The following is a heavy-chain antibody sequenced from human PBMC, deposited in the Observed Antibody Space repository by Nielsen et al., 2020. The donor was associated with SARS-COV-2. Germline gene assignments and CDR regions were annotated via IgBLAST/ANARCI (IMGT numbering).Heavy chain of an antibody. CDR1: GYTFTNYG. Sequence: ASVKVSCKASGYTFTNYGVSWVRQAPGQGLEWMGWISGYNGKRSHAQKFQGRVTMTTDTSTSTGYMELRSLRSDDTAVYYCARDGDDSYGYGESDWGQGTLVTVSS. CDR2: ISGYNGKR. V-gene: IGHV1-18*01. D-gene: IGHD5-18*01. J-gene: IGHJ4*02. CDR3: ARDGDDSYGYGESD.